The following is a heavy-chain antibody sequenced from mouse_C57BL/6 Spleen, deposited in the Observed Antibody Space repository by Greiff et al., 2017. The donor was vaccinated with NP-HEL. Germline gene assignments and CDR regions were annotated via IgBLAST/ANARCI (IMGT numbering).Heavy chain of an antibody. CDR3: ARGVAKARHYLDY. CDR1: GYAFSSSW. Sequence: VQLVESGPELVKPGASVKISCKASGYAFSSSWMNWVKQRPGKGLEWIGRIYPGDGDTNYNGKFKGKATLTADKSSSTAYMQLSSLTSEESAVYYCARGVAKARHYLDYWGQGTTLTVSS. V-gene: IGHV1-82*01. CDR2: IYPGDGDT. J-gene: IGHJ2*01. D-gene: IGHD1-1*01.